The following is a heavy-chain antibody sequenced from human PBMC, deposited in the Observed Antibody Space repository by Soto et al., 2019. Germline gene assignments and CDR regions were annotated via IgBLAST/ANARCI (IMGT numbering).Heavy chain of an antibody. CDR2: ISYSGST. V-gene: IGHV4-31*03. D-gene: IGHD3-3*01. CDR3: ARGVLV. Sequence: QVQLQESGPGLVKPSQTLSLTCTVSGGSISSGIYYWSWIRQRPGKGLEWIGYISYSGSTSYNPSLRSRVTIAVDTSKNQFSLKLNSVTAADTAVYYWARGVLVWGQGTLVTVSS. J-gene: IGHJ4*02. CDR1: GGSISSGIYY.